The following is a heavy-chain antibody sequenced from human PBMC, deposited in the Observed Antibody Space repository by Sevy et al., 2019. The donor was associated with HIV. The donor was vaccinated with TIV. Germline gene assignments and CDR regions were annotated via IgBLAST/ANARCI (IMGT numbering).Heavy chain of an antibody. CDR2: IITKNHDGIP. V-gene: IGHV3-49*04. CDR1: GFNIADYY. D-gene: IGHD3-10*01. CDR3: PRHAREAWRGSGVYYNVTDGFDP. J-gene: IGHJ5*02. Sequence: GGSLRLSCTRSGFNIADYYMTWVRQAPGKGLDWVGLIITKNHDGIPEYGASVKSRITITQDDSKKPIYLQVHSLKTEDTGIYYCPRHAREAWRGSGVYYNVTDGFDPWGQGTRVTVSS.